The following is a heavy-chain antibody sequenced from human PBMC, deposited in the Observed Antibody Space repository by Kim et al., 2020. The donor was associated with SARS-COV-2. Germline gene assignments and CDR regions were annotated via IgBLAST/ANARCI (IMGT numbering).Heavy chain of an antibody. J-gene: IGHJ3*02. Sequence: GGSLRLSCSASGFTFGDFTMSWFRRAPGRGLEWVGFIRVNSFGATSEYAASVKGRFTISRDDSKSIAYLQMNSLKIEDTAEYYCTREATLVRGVVIRGGAFDIWGQGTRVTVSP. CDR3: TREATLVRGVVIRGGAFDI. V-gene: IGHV3-49*03. D-gene: IGHD3-10*01. CDR1: GFTFGDFT. CDR2: IRVNSFGATS.